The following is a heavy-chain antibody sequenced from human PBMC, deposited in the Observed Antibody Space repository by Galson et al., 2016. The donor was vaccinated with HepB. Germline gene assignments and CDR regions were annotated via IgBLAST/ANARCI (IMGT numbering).Heavy chain of an antibody. J-gene: IGHJ4*02. CDR3: ARDREPETTMPIFDH. V-gene: IGHV3-11*01. CDR1: GFIFSDYY. D-gene: IGHD4-17*01. Sequence: SLRLSCAASGFIFSDYYMSWIRQAPGKGLEWISYIAGSSSTNYQPDSVKGRFTVSRDNAKNSLFLQMDSLTAADTGVYFCARDREPETTMPIFDHWGQGILVTVSS. CDR2: IAGSSSTN.